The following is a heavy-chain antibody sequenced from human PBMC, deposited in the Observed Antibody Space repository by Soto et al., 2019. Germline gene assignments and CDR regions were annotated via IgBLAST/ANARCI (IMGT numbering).Heavy chain of an antibody. CDR3: ARGPWASDFGVVIYY. D-gene: IGHD3-3*01. V-gene: IGHV4-59*01. CDR2: IYYSGST. J-gene: IGHJ4*02. CDR1: GGSISSYY. Sequence: PSETLSLTCTVSGGSISSYYWSWIRQPPGKGLEWIGYIYYSGSTNYNPSLKSRVTISVDTSKNQFSLKLSSVTAADTAVYYCARGPWASDFGVVIYYWGQGTLVTVSS.